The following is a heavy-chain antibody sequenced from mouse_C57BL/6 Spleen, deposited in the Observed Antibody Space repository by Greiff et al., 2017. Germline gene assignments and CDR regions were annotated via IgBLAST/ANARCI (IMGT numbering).Heavy chain of an antibody. V-gene: IGHV1-64*01. Sequence: QVQLQQPGAELVKPGASVKLSCKASGYTFTSYWMHWVKQRPGQGLEWIGMIPPNSGSTNYNEKFKSKATLTVDKSSSTTYLQLSSLTSEDAAVYYCAKDYGFAMGYWGQGTSVTVSS. CDR1: GYTFTSYW. J-gene: IGHJ4*01. D-gene: IGHD1-1*01. CDR3: AKDYGFAMGY. CDR2: IPPNSGST.